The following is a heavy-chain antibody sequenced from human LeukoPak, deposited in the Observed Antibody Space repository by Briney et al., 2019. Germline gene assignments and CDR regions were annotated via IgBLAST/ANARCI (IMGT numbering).Heavy chain of an antibody. CDR2: ISSSSSYI. CDR3: ARVPGIAVAGDY. D-gene: IGHD6-19*01. J-gene: IGHJ4*02. Sequence: GGSLRLSCAASGFTFSSYSMNWVRQAPGKGLEWVSSISSSSSYIYYADSVKGRFTISRDNAKNSLYLQMNSLRAEDTAVYYCARVPGIAVAGDYWGQGTLVTVSS. V-gene: IGHV3-21*01. CDR1: GFTFSSYS.